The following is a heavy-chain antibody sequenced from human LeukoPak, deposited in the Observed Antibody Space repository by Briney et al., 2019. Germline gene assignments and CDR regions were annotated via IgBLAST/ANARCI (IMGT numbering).Heavy chain of an antibody. CDR3: ARDGCSGGGCYRVFNF. Sequence: ASVKVSCKASGFTFSGYYMHWVRQAPGQGLEWMGWINPNSGGTNYAQKFQGRVTMTRDTSISTAYMEVSRLRSDDTAVYYCARDGCSGGGCYRVFNFWGQGTLVTASS. V-gene: IGHV1-2*02. CDR2: INPNSGGT. CDR1: GFTFSGYY. D-gene: IGHD2-15*01. J-gene: IGHJ4*02.